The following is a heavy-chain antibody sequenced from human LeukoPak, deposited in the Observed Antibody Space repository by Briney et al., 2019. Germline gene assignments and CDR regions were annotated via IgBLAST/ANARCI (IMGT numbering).Heavy chain of an antibody. D-gene: IGHD1-26*01. CDR2: IYDRGST. CDR1: GASISSHY. J-gene: IGHJ5*02. Sequence: SETLSLTCTVPGASISSHYWCWIRQTPGTGLEWIGDIYDRGSTTYNPSLKSRVSISVDTSRNQFSLNLRSVTAADTAVYYCAKIEVGRFDPWGQGTLVTVSS. V-gene: IGHV4-59*11. CDR3: AKIEVGRFDP.